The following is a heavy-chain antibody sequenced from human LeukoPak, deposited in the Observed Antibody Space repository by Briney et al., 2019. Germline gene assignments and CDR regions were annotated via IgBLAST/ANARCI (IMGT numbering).Heavy chain of an antibody. D-gene: IGHD1-26*01. CDR3: AAAPSGNYELDY. Sequence: HPGGSLRLSCAASGVTFSNFAMHWVRQAPGKGLEWVSAISASGGKTYYADSAKGRFTISRDNSKNTLYLQEDSLRAEDTAVYYCAAAPSGNYELDYWGQGTLVTVSS. V-gene: IGHV3-23*01. CDR1: GVTFSNFA. CDR2: ISASGGKT. J-gene: IGHJ4*02.